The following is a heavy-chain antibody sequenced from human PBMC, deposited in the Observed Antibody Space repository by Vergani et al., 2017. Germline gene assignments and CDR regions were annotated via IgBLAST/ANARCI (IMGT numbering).Heavy chain of an antibody. D-gene: IGHD6-13*01. V-gene: IGHV1-69*01. CDR2: IIPIFGTA. CDR1: GGTFSSYA. J-gene: IGHJ6*02. Sequence: QVQLVQSRAEVKKPGSSVKVSCKASGGTFSSYAISWVRQAPGQGLEWMGGIIPIFGTANYAQKFQGRVTITADESTSTAYMELSSLRSEDTAVYYCARDEGIAAAGTNYYYYYGMDVWGQGTTVTVSS. CDR3: ARDEGIAAAGTNYYYYYGMDV.